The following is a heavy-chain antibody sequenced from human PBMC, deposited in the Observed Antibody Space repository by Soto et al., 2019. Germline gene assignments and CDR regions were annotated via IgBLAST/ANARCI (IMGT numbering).Heavy chain of an antibody. Sequence: GGSLRLSCAASGFTFSSYAMSWVRQAPGKGLEWVSAISGSGGSTYYADSVKGRFTISRDNSKNTLYLQMNSLRAEDTAVYYCAKDIAVAGTGRNYYYYGMDVWGQGTTVTAP. CDR1: GFTFSSYA. V-gene: IGHV3-23*01. J-gene: IGHJ6*02. D-gene: IGHD6-19*01. CDR3: AKDIAVAGTGRNYYYYGMDV. CDR2: ISGSGGST.